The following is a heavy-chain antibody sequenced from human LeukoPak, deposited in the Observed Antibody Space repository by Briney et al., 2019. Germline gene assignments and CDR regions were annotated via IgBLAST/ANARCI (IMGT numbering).Heavy chain of an antibody. Sequence: ASVKVSCKVSGYTLTELSMHWVRQAPGKGLEWMGGFDPEDGETIYAQKFQGRVTMTEDTSTDTAYMELSSLRSEDTAVYYCARGYYDILTGSNLYNWFDPWGRGTLVTVSS. CDR3: ARGYYDILTGSNLYNWFDP. CDR1: GYTLTELS. V-gene: IGHV1-24*01. J-gene: IGHJ5*02. CDR2: FDPEDGET. D-gene: IGHD3-9*01.